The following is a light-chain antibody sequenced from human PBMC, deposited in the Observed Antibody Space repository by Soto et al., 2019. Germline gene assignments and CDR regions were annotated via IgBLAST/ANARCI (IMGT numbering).Light chain of an antibody. CDR1: SSNLGNNY. J-gene: IGLJ2*01. Sequence: QSVLTQPPSVSAAPGQKVTISCSGSSSNLGNNYVSWYQQLPGTAPKLLIYDNNKRPSGIPDRFSGAKSVTSATLGITGLQTGDEADYYCGTWDSSLSAAVFGGGTKLTVL. CDR2: DNN. CDR3: GTWDSSLSAAV. V-gene: IGLV1-51*01.